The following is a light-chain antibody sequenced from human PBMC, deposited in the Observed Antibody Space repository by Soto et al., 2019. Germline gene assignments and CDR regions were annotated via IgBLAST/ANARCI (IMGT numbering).Light chain of an antibody. CDR1: QTISSW. CDR2: KAS. V-gene: IGKV1-5*03. Sequence: DIQMTQSPSTLSLSVGDRVTITCRASQTISSWLAWYQQKPEKAPKLLIYKASTLKSGVPSRFSGSGSGTEFTLTISSLQPDDFATYYCQHYNSYSEAFGQGTKVDIK. CDR3: QHYNSYSEA. J-gene: IGKJ1*01.